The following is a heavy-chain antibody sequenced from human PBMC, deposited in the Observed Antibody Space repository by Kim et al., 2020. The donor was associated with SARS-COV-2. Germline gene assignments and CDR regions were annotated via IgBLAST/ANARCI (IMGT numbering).Heavy chain of an antibody. CDR3: ARVQPPWWGGHQYNWFDP. Sequence: ASVKVSCKASGYTFTSYDINWVRQATGQGLEWMGWMNPNSGNTGYAQKFQGRVTMTRNTSISTAYMELSSLRSEDTAVYYCARVQPPWWGGHQYNWFDPWGQGTLVTVSS. CDR2: MNPNSGNT. D-gene: IGHD3-3*01. CDR1: GYTFTSYD. J-gene: IGHJ5*02. V-gene: IGHV1-8*01.